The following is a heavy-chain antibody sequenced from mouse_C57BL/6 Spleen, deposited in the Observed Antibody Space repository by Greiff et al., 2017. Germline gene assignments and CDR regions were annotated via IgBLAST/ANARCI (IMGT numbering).Heavy chain of an antibody. Sequence: QVQLQQSGAELVRPGTSVQVSCKASGYAFTNYLIEWVKQRPGQGLEWIGVINPGSGGTNYNEKFKDKATLTADKSSSTAYMQLSSLTSEDSAVCFCARGDYGSLDYWGQGTTLTVSS. CDR1: GYAFTNYL. CDR3: ARGDYGSLDY. V-gene: IGHV1-54*01. J-gene: IGHJ2*01. D-gene: IGHD1-1*01. CDR2: INPGSGGT.